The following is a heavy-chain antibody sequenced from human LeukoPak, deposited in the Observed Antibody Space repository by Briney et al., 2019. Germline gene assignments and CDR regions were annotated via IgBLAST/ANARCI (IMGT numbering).Heavy chain of an antibody. CDR1: GGSISSGGYY. J-gene: IGHJ4*02. CDR2: IYYSGST. Sequence: SETLSLTCAVSGGSISSGGYYWSWIRQPPGKGLEWIAYIYYSGSTNYNPSLQSRVTISVDTSKNQFSLKLSSVTAADTAIYYCATYPFRGDTHYFDYWGQGVLVTVSS. CDR3: ATYPFRGDTHYFDY. V-gene: IGHV4-61*08. D-gene: IGHD3-10*01.